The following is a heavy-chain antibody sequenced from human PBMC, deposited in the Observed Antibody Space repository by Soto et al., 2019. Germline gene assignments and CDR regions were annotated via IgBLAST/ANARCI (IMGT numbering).Heavy chain of an antibody. D-gene: IGHD6-6*01. CDR1: GFSFTGYY. Sequence: ASVKVSCKASGFSFTGYYIHWLRQAPGQGLEWMGWINAHSGGTEYAQKFQGRVTLTRDTSISTAYMTLSSLRSDDTAIYYCAKDLTRQLAYWLDPWGQGTQVTVAS. CDR3: AKDLTRQLAYWLDP. CDR2: INAHSGGT. J-gene: IGHJ5*02. V-gene: IGHV1-2*02.